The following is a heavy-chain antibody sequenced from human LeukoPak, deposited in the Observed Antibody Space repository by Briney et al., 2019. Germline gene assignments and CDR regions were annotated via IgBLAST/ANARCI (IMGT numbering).Heavy chain of an antibody. CDR1: GGSFSGYY. CDR3: ARSGYYDSSELGDY. CDR2: INHSGST. Sequence: SETLSLTCAVYGGSFSGYYWSWIRQPPGKGLEWIGEINHSGSTNYNPSLKSRVTISVDTSKNQFSPKLSSVTAADTAVYYCARSGYYDSSELGDYWGQGTLVTVSS. J-gene: IGHJ4*02. V-gene: IGHV4-34*01. D-gene: IGHD3-22*01.